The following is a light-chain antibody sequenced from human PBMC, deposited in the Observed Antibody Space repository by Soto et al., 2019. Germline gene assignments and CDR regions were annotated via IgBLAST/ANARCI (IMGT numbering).Light chain of an antibody. CDR3: QQYGSSPRT. J-gene: IGKJ1*01. Sequence: EIVLTQSPVTLSLSPGERATLSCRASQSVNTYLAWYQQRPGQAPRLLIYDASNRATGIPARFSGSGSATDFTLTISSLEPEDFAVYFCQQYGSSPRTFGQGTEVEIK. CDR1: QSVNTY. CDR2: DAS. V-gene: IGKV3-11*01.